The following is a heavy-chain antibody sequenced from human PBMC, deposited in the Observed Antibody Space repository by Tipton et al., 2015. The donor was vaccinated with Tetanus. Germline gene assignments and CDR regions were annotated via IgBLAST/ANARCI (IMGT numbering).Heavy chain of an antibody. CDR1: GYTFTNYY. V-gene: IGHV1-46*01. J-gene: IGHJ6*02. D-gene: IGHD3-22*01. CDR2: INPSAGTT. CDR3: ARSYDFYDSTGYTDDGMDV. Sequence: QLVQSGAEVKKPGASVKVSCKASGYTFTNYYMHWVRQAPGQGLEWMGVINPSAGTTRYEQKFHGRVIMTRDTSTTTVYMELNSLRSEDTAVFYCARSYDFYDSTGYTDDGMDVWGQGTSVTVSS.